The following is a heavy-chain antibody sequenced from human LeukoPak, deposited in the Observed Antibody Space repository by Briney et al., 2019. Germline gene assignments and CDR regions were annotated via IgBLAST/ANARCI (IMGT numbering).Heavy chain of an antibody. J-gene: IGHJ4*02. Sequence: GGSLRLSCAASGFTFSSYAMSWVRQAPGKGLEWVSAISGSGGSTYYADSVKGRFTISRDNPKNSLYLQMNSLRPEDTALYYCAKSSGYGFDYWGQGTLVTVSS. CDR3: AKSSGYGFDY. CDR1: GFTFSSYA. CDR2: ISGSGGST. D-gene: IGHD3-22*01. V-gene: IGHV3-23*01.